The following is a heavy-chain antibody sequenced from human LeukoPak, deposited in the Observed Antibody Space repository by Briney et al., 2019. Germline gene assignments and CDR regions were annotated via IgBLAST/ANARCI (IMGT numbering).Heavy chain of an antibody. CDR2: ITGSGGTT. CDR1: RFTVRNYV. Sequence: GGSLRLSYLGCRFTVRNYVLRWVDQAPGKGLEWVSAITGSGGTTYYADSTKGRFTITRDDSKNTVYLQNNSLRAEDTAVYYCANGPDREGSETDSDFWGQGTLVTVSS. J-gene: IGHJ4*01. V-gene: IGHV3-23*01. CDR3: ANGPDREGSETDSDF. D-gene: IGHD2-15*01.